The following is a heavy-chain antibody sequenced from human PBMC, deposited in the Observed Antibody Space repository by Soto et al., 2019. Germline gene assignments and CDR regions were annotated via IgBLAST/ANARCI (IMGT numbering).Heavy chain of an antibody. V-gene: IGHV1-2*02. J-gene: IGHJ5*02. CDR3: ARVRNSSGLRWFDP. CDR1: GYTFSGYY. CDR2: INPNSGGT. Sequence: ASVKVSCKASGYTFSGYYIHWVRQAPGQGLEWMGWINPNSGGTKYAQKFQGRVTMTRDTSISTASMELSRLRSDDTAVYYCARVRNSSGLRWFDPWFQGTLITVS. D-gene: IGHD6-19*01.